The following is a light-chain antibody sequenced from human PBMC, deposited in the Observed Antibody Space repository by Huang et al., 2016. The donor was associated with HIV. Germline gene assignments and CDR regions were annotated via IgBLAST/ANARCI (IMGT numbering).Light chain of an antibody. CDR3: QQYNSYPYT. Sequence: DIQMTQSPSTLSASVGDRVTITCRPSQSISSWLAWYQQKPGKAPKLLIYDASTLESWVPSRFSGSGSGTEFALTISSLQPYDFTTYYCQQYNSYPYTFGQGTKLETK. V-gene: IGKV1-5*01. J-gene: IGKJ2*01. CDR1: QSISSW. CDR2: DAS.